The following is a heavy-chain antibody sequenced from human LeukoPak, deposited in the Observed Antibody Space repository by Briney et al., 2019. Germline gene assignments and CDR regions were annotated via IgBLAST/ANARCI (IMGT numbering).Heavy chain of an antibody. CDR1: GFTFSIYA. D-gene: IGHD3-22*01. Sequence: GGSMRLSCAASGFTFSIYAMSWVRQAPGEGPEWVAAISGSGGSTNYAASVKGRFTISSGNTKNTLYLQMNSLRAEDTAVYYCAKLAGYYDSSGYLFDYWGQGTLVTVSS. CDR3: AKLAGYYDSSGYLFDY. J-gene: IGHJ4*02. V-gene: IGHV3-23*01. CDR2: ISGSGGST.